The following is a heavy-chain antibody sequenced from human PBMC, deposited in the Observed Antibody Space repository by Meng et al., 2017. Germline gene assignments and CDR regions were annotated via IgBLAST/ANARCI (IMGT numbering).Heavy chain of an antibody. J-gene: IGHJ5*02. CDR1: GGAFSVFY. Sequence: APLPKWGRGLVQPSEPLSLTSAGYGGAFSVFYCSWIRQPPGKGLEWIGESNHSVSTNYNPSLKSRVTISVDTSKNQFSLKLSSVTAADTAVYYCARKFTMVRGIYNWFDPWGQGTLVTVSS. CDR2: SNHSVST. V-gene: IGHV4-34*01. CDR3: ARKFTMVRGIYNWFDP. D-gene: IGHD3-10*01.